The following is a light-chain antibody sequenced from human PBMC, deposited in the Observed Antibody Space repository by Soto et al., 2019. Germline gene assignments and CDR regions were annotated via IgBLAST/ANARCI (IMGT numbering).Light chain of an antibody. J-gene: IGKJ1*01. CDR3: QQRSNWPPWT. CDR1: QSVSSSY. V-gene: IGKV3D-20*02. CDR2: GAS. Sequence: EIVLTRSSGTLALSPGESATLSCRASQSVSSSYLAWYQQKPGQAPRLLIYGASSRATGIPARFSGSGSGTDFTLTMRSLEPGKFGSCLRQQRSNWPPWTFGAGTKVDIK.